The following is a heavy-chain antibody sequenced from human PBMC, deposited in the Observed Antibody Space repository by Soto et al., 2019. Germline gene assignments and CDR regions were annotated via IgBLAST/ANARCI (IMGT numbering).Heavy chain of an antibody. Sequence: QLQLQESGSGVVKPSQTLSLTCAVSGGSISSGGYSWSWMRQPPGKGLECIGYIYHSGSTYFNPSLKSRVTISVDRAKNQLSLKLSSVTAADTAVYYCARGTTTVTTFDYWGQGTLGTVSS. V-gene: IGHV4-30-2*01. CDR1: GGSISSGGYS. CDR2: IYHSGST. J-gene: IGHJ4*02. CDR3: ARGTTTVTTFDY. D-gene: IGHD4-17*01.